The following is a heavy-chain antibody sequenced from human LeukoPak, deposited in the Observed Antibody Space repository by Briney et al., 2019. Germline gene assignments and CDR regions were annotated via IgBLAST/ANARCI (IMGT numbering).Heavy chain of an antibody. D-gene: IGHD5-12*01. CDR1: GFTFSNAW. J-gene: IGHJ3*02. CDR2: IYYSGST. CDR3: ARSCRILDIVATIRARLGGNGFDI. Sequence: PGGSLRLSCAASGFTFSNAWMSWVRQAPGKGLEWVGSIYYSGSTYYNPSLKSRVTISVDTSKNQFSLKLSSVTAADKAVYYCARSCRILDIVATIRARLGGNGFDIWGQGTMVTVSS. V-gene: IGHV4-38-2*01.